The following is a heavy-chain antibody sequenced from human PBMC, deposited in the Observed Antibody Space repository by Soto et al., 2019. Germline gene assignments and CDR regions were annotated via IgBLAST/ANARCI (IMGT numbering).Heavy chain of an antibody. CDR2: ISHDGTNQ. CDR1: GFTFSDFG. J-gene: IGHJ6*02. V-gene: IGHV3-30*18. D-gene: IGHD4-17*01. CDR3: AKETRSRAVTATRVNGMDV. Sequence: QVQLVESGGGVVQPGRSLRLSCAASGFTFSDFGMHWVRQAPGKGLEWVAAISHDGTNQYYGDSVKGRFSISRDHSNNRLSLQMNNLRVEDTAIYYCAKETRSRAVTATRVNGMDVLGQGTTVTVSS.